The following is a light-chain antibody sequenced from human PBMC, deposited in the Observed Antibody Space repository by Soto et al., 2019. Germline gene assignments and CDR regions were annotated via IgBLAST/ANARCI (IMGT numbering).Light chain of an antibody. V-gene: IGKV1-27*01. J-gene: IGKJ1*01. CDR2: AAS. Sequence: DIQMTQSPSSLSASVGDRVTITCRASQGISNYLAWYQQKPGKVPKLLIYAASTVQSGVPSRFSGSGFGTDFTLTISSLQPEDVATYYCQKYNSAPPTFGQGTKVEIK. CDR3: QKYNSAPPT. CDR1: QGISNY.